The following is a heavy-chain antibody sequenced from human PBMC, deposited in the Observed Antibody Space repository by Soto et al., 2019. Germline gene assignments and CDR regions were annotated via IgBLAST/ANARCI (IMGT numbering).Heavy chain of an antibody. V-gene: IGHV1-69*01. CDR3: ARGIVGNSGYYFDY. J-gene: IGHJ4*02. CDR1: GGTFSSYA. Sequence: QVQLVQSGAEVKKPGSSEKDSCKASGGTFSSYASSWVRQAPGQGLEWMGGIIPIFGTANYAQKFQGRVTIIADESTSTAYMELSSLRSEDTAVYYCARGIVGNSGYYFDYWGQGTLVTVSS. CDR2: IIPIFGTA. D-gene: IGHD2-15*01.